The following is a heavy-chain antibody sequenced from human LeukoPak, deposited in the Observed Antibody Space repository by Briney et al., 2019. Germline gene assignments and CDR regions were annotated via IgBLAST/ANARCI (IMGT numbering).Heavy chain of an antibody. CDR1: GCSISSSSYY. V-gene: IGHV4-39*07. D-gene: IGHD3-3*01. J-gene: IGHJ5*02. Sequence: SETLSLTCTVSGCSISSSSYYWGWIRQPPGKGLEWIGSIYYSVSTYYNPSLKSRVTISVDTSKNQFSLKLSSVTAADTAVYYCARNFWIGLNWFDPWGQGNLVTVSS. CDR3: ARNFWIGLNWFDP. CDR2: IYYSVST.